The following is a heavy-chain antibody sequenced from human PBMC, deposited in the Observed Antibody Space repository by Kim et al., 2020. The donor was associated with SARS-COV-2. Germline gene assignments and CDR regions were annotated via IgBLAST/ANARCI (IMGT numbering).Heavy chain of an antibody. CDR2: ISYDGSNK. CDR3: AKAGRGNSHYDILTGYLGGYYYYGMDV. CDR1: GFTFSSYG. D-gene: IGHD3-9*01. J-gene: IGHJ6*02. V-gene: IGHV3-30*18. Sequence: GGSLRLSCAASGFTFSSYGMHWVRQAPGKGLEWVAVISYDGSNKYYADSVKGRFTISRDNSKNTLYLQMNSLRAEDTAVYYCAKAGRGNSHYDILTGYLGGYYYYGMDVWGQGTTVTVSS.